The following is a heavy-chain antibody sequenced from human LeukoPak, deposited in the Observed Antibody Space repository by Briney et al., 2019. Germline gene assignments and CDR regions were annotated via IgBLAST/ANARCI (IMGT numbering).Heavy chain of an antibody. V-gene: IGHV4-39*01. CDR1: GGSISSSSYY. Sequence: KPSETLSLTCTVSGGSISSSSYYWVWIRQPPGKGLEWIGSIHYSGKVYYNPSLKSRVTTSVDTSTDQFSLRLSSATAADTAIYYCARQSGDQSSAWYFDAWGQGTLVTVSS. CDR2: IHYSGKV. D-gene: IGHD6-19*01. CDR3: ARQSGDQSSAWYFDA. J-gene: IGHJ4*02.